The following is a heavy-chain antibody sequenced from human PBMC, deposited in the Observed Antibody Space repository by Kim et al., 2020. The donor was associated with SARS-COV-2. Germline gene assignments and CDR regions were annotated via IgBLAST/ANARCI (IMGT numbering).Heavy chain of an antibody. D-gene: IGHD3-22*01. CDR1: GYTFTSYD. J-gene: IGHJ6*03. CDR2: MNPNSGNT. CDR3: ARGFRKGMIVVVIGRYYYMDV. Sequence: ASVKVSCKASGYTFTSYDINWVRQATGQGLEWMGWMNPNSGNTGYAQKFQGRVTMTRNTSISTAYMELSSLRSEDTAVYYCARGFRKGMIVVVIGRYYYMDVWGKGTTVTVSS. V-gene: IGHV1-8*01.